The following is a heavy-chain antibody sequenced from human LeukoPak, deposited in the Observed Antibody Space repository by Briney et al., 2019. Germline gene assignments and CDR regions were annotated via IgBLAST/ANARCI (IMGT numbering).Heavy chain of an antibody. J-gene: IGHJ6*02. CDR3: ARVWYSGTQYGMDV. V-gene: IGHV3-48*03. CDR2: ISSSGSTI. D-gene: IGHD1-26*01. Sequence: TGGSLRLSCAASGFTFSSYEMNWVRQAPGKGLEWVSYISSSGSTIYYADSVKGRFTISRDNAKNSLYLQMNSLRAEDTAVYYCARVWYSGTQYGMDVWGQGTTVTVSS. CDR1: GFTFSSYE.